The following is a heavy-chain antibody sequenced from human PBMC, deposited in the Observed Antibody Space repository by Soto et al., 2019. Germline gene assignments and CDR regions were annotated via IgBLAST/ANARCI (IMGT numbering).Heavy chain of an antibody. CDR3: ARDLLLSLYDFWSGLSPTYYYYYGMDG. D-gene: IGHD3-3*01. J-gene: IGHJ6*02. V-gene: IGHV3-48*02. CDR1: GFTFSSYS. Sequence: EVQLVESGGGLVQPGGSLRLSCAASGFTFSSYSMNWVRQAPGKGLEWVSYISSSISTIYYADSVKGRFTISRDNAKNSLYLQMNSLRDEDTAVYYCARDLLLSLYDFWSGLSPTYYYYYGMDGWGQGTTVTVSS. CDR2: ISSSISTI.